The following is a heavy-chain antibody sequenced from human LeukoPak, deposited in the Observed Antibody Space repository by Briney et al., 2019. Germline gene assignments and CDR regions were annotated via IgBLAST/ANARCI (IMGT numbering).Heavy chain of an antibody. CDR2: ISGSGGNT. CDR1: GFTFSSYG. J-gene: IGHJ4*02. CDR3: AKAPVTSCRGAYCYPFDS. D-gene: IGHD2-21*01. Sequence: GGSLRLSCAASGFTFSSYGMSWVRQAPGKGLEWVSSISGSGGNTSYADSVKGRFTISRDNSKNTLYLQMNSLRAEDAAVYFCAKAPVTSCRGAYCYPFDSWGQGTLVTVSS. V-gene: IGHV3-23*01.